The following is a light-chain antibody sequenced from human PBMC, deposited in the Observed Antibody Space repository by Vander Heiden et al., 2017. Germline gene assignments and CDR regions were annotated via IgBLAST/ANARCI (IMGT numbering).Light chain of an antibody. Sequence: QSVLTQPPSVSGAPGQRVPIPCTGSSSNIGAGYDVHWYQQLPGTAPKLLIYGNSNRPSGVPDRFSGSKSGTSASLAITGLQAEDEADYYCQSYDSSLSGNVVFGGGTKLTVL. CDR3: QSYDSSLSGNVV. CDR2: GNS. V-gene: IGLV1-40*01. J-gene: IGLJ2*01. CDR1: SSNIGAGYD.